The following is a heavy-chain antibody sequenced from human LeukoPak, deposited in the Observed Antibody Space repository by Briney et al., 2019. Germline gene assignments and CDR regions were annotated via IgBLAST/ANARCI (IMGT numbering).Heavy chain of an antibody. CDR1: GGSISSYY. V-gene: IGHV4-59*08. D-gene: IGHD6-13*01. J-gene: IGHJ4*02. CDR3: ARLSSRLSFDY. CDR2: IYYSGST. Sequence: SETLSLTCTVSGGSISSYYWSWIRQPPGKGLEWIGYIYYSGSTNYNPSLKSRVTISVDTSKNQFSLKLSSVTAADTAVYYCARLSSRLSFDYWGQGTLVTVSS.